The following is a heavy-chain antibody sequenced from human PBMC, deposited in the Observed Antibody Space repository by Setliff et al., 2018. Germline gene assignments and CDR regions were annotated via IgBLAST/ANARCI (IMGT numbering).Heavy chain of an antibody. D-gene: IGHD2-8*01. V-gene: IGHV1-18*01. CDR3: SRLVRFCTRTSCQRLSGGEF. CDR1: GYTFTNYG. J-gene: IGHJ4*02. Sequence: ATVKVSCKASGYTFTNYGIAWVRQAPGQGLEWMAWISPYSGKTYNSPSLHGRLTLTTDTSTATAHMELRNLAFNDTAVYYCSRLVRFCTRTSCQRLSGGEFWGQGTLVTVSS. CDR2: ISPYSGKT.